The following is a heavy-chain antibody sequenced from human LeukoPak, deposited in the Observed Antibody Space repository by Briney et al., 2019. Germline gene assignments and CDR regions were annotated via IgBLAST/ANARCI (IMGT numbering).Heavy chain of an antibody. CDR3: ASFAWLSRATYSFALDV. Sequence: SVKVSCKASGGTFIDYGFAWFRQAPGQGLEWMGRIVPVVEITNYAQPFHDRVTITADKTTSTTYMELSSLRSEDTSVYFCASFAWLSRATYSFALDVWGQGTTVAVSS. CDR1: GGTFIDYG. V-gene: IGHV1-69*04. CDR2: IVPVVEIT. J-gene: IGHJ6*02. D-gene: IGHD3-9*01.